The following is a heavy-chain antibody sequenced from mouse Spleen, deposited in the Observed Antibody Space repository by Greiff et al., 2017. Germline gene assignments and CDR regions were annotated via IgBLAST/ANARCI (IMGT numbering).Heavy chain of an antibody. CDR2: IHPSDSDT. D-gene: IGHD2-13*01. J-gene: IGHJ3*01. CDR1: GYTFTSYW. Sequence: VQLQQPGAELVKPGASVKVSCKASGYTFTSYWMHWVKQRPGQGLEWIGRIHPSDSDTNYNQKFKDKATLTVDKSSSTAYMQLSSLTSEDSAVYYCARVGDYGDFGFAYWGQGTLVTVSA. V-gene: IGHV1-74*01. CDR3: ARVGDYGDFGFAY.